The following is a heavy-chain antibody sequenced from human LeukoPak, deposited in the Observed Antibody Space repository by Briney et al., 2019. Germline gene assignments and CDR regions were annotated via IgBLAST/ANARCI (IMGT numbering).Heavy chain of an antibody. CDR3: AKSDSGWVRFDY. CDR2: VTGSGSGT. V-gene: IGHV3-23*01. CDR1: GFTLTNYA. Sequence: GGSLRLSCAASGFTLTNYAMSWVRQAPGKGLEWVSAVTGSGSGTYYADSVKGRFTISRDNSKNTLYLQMNSLGPADKAIYYCAKSDSGWVRFDYWGQGTLVTVSS. D-gene: IGHD6-19*01. J-gene: IGHJ4*02.